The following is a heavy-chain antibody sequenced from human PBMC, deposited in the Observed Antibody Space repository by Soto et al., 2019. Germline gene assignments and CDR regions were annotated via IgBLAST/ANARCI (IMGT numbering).Heavy chain of an antibody. D-gene: IGHD1-1*01. CDR3: AKDAVSYNGIYDPFDI. CDR2: IDGDGSA. Sequence: EVQLLESGGGLVQPGGSLRLSCVASGFTLSNYAMSWVRQAPGMGLEWVSVIDGDGSAKFADSVKGRLTVSRDNSKNTLYLQMDSLRAEDTAIYYCAKDAVSYNGIYDPFDIWGRGTMVTVSS. J-gene: IGHJ3*02. V-gene: IGHV3-23*01. CDR1: GFTLSNYA.